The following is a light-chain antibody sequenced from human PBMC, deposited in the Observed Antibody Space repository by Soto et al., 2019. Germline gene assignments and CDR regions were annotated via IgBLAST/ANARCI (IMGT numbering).Light chain of an antibody. CDR2: EVS. CDR1: SSDVGGYNY. Sequence: QYVLTQPPSSSVSPGQSVTISCTGTSSDVGGYNYVSWYQQHPGKAPKLMIYEVSKRPSGVPDRFSGSKSGNTASLTVSGLQAEDEADYYCSSYAGSNNFEVFGTGTKVTVL. J-gene: IGLJ1*01. V-gene: IGLV2-8*01. CDR3: SSYAGSNNFEV.